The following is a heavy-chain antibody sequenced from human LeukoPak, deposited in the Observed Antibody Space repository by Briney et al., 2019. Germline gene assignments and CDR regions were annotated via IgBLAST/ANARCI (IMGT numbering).Heavy chain of an antibody. V-gene: IGHV1-69*01. CDR3: ARDLIVPAASDY. CDR1: GGTFSSYA. CDR2: IIPIFGTA. Sequence: GASVKVSCKASGGTFSSYAISWVRQAPGQGLEWMGGIIPIFGTANYAQKFQGRVTITADESTSTAYMELSSLRSEDTAVYFCARDLIVPAASDYWGQGTLVTVSS. D-gene: IGHD2-2*01. J-gene: IGHJ4*02.